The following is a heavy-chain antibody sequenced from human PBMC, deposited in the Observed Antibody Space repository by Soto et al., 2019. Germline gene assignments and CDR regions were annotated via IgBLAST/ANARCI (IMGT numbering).Heavy chain of an antibody. CDR3: ARARAPAIVVVAAVPGY. CDR1: GFTFSSYS. CDR2: ISSSSSTI. J-gene: IGHJ4*02. Sequence: GGSLRLSCAASGFTFSSYSMNWVRQAPGKGLEWVSYISSSSSTIYYADSVKGRFTISRDNAKNSLYLQMNSLRAEDTAVYYCARARAPAIVVVAAVPGYWGQGTLVTVSS. D-gene: IGHD2-15*01. V-gene: IGHV3-48*01.